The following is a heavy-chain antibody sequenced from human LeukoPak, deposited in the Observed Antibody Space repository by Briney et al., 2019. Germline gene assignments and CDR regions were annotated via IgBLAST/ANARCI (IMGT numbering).Heavy chain of an antibody. Sequence: GGSLRLSCAASGFTFSSYAMHWVRQAPGKGLEWVAVISYDGSNKYYADSVKGRFTISRDNSKNTLYLQMNSLRAEDTAVYYCASLSVTGTTRRWFDPWGQGTLVTVSS. V-gene: IGHV3-30*04. CDR1: GFTFSSYA. J-gene: IGHJ5*02. CDR2: ISYDGSNK. CDR3: ASLSVTGTTRRWFDP. D-gene: IGHD1-20*01.